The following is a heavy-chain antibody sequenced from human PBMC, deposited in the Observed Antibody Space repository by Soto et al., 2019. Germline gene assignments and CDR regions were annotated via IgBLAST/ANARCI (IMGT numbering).Heavy chain of an antibody. V-gene: IGHV4-39*01. CDR3: ARHDNDFWSGRNRWFDP. J-gene: IGHJ5*02. Sequence: LEILSLTCTVSGGSISSSSCYWGWIRQPPGKGLEWIGSIYYSGSTYYNPSLKSRVTISVDTSKNQFSLKLSSVTAADTAVYYCARHDNDFWSGRNRWFDPWGQGTLVTVSS. CDR2: IYYSGST. CDR1: GGSISSSSCY. D-gene: IGHD3-3*01.